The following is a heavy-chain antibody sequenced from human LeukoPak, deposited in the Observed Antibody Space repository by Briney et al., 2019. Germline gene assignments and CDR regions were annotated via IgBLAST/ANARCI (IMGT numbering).Heavy chain of an antibody. V-gene: IGHV3-48*01. CDR3: ARRAYYYGSGNDY. D-gene: IGHD3-10*01. CDR2: ISSSSSTI. J-gene: IGHJ4*02. CDR1: GFTFSSYS. Sequence: GGSLRLSCAASGFTFSSYSMNWVRQAPGKGLEWVSYISSSSSTIYYADSVKGRFTISRDNAKNSLYLQMNSLRAEDTAVYYCARRAYYYGSGNDYWGQGTLVTVSS.